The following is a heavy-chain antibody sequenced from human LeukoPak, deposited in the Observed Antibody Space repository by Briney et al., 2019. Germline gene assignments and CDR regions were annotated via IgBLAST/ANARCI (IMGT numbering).Heavy chain of an antibody. CDR3: ARERRRIVGAIRYYYGMDV. CDR2: ISAYNGNT. V-gene: IGHV1-18*01. Sequence: AASVTVSCKASGYTFTSYGISWVRQAPGQGLEWMGWISAYNGNTNYAQKLQGRVTMTTDTSTSTAYMELRSLRSDGTAVYYCARERRRIVGAIRYYYGMDVWGQGTTVTVSS. CDR1: GYTFTSYG. J-gene: IGHJ6*02. D-gene: IGHD1-26*01.